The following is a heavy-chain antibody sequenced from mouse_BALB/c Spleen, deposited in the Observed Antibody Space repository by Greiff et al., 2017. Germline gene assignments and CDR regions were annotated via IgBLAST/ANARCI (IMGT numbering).Heavy chain of an antibody. V-gene: IGHV4-1*02. CDR3: ARPDYDGSFAY. J-gene: IGHJ3*01. CDR1: GVDFSRYW. D-gene: IGHD2-3*01. CDR2: INPDSSTI. Sequence: AAGGVDFSRYWMSWVRQAPGKGLEWIGEINPDSSTINYTPSLKDKFIISRDNAKNTLYLQMSKVRSEDTALYYCARPDYDGSFAYWGQGTLVTVSA.